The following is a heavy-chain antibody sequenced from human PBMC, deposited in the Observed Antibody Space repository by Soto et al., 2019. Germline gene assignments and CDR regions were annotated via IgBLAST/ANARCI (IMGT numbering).Heavy chain of an antibody. CDR2: INPNSGGT. D-gene: IGHD5-18*01. CDR1: GYTFTGYY. J-gene: IGHJ4*02. CDR3: ARVRSGYSYGHQFDY. V-gene: IGHV1-2*02. Sequence: ASVKVSCKASGYTFTGYYMHWVRQAPGQGLEWMGWINPNSGGTNYAQKFQGRVTMTRDTSISTDYMELSRLRSDATAVYYCARVRSGYSYGHQFDYWGQGTLVTVS.